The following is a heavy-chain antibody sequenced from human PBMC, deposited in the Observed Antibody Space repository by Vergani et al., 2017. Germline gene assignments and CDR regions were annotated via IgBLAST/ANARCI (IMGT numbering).Heavy chain of an antibody. CDR2: ISGSGGST. V-gene: IGHV3-23*01. D-gene: IGHD4-17*01. CDR3: AKTYGDYVFEFQPLNY. Sequence: EVQLLESGGGLVQPGGSLRLSCAASGFTFSSYAMSWVRQAPGKGLEWVSAISGSGGSTYYADSVKGRLTISRDNSKNTLSLQMNSLRAEDTAVYYCAKTYGDYVFEFQPLNYWGQGTLVTVSS. CDR1: GFTFSSYA. J-gene: IGHJ4*02.